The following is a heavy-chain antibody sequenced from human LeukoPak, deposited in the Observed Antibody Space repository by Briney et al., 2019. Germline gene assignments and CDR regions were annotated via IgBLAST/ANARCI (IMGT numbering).Heavy chain of an antibody. CDR3: ARLLVYGSGAEAFDY. D-gene: IGHD3-10*01. V-gene: IGHV3-7*01. Sequence: TGGSLRLSCAASAFTFSRYWMSWVRQAPGKVLEWVANIKQDGSEKYYLDSVKGRFTISRDNAKNSLYLQMNSLRAEDTAVYYCARLLVYGSGAEAFDYWGQGALVTVSS. CDR2: IKQDGSEK. J-gene: IGHJ4*02. CDR1: AFTFSRYW.